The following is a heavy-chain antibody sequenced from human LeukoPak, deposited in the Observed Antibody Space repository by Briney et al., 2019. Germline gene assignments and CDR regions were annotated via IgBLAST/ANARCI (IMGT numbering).Heavy chain of an antibody. CDR1: GGSISSYY. V-gene: IGHV4-4*07. Sequence: SETLSLTCTVSGGSISSYYWSWIRQPARKGLEWIGRIYTSGSTNYNPSLKSRVTLSVDTSKNQFSLKLTSVTAADTAVYYCARDSLYSSGWYHDYWGQGTLVTVSS. CDR3: ARDSLYSSGWYHDY. CDR2: IYTSGST. J-gene: IGHJ4*02. D-gene: IGHD6-19*01.